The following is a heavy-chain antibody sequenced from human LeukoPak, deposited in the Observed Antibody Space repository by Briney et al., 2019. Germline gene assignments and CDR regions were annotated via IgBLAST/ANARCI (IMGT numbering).Heavy chain of an antibody. Sequence: SETLSLNCTVSGGSVSGTTYWIRQPPGKGLEWIGSIFYSGNTYYNPSLKSRVTISVDTPKNQFSLKLSSVTAADTAVYYCARDSPVAVAFGGPSQFDYWGQGTLVTVSS. V-gene: IGHV4-39*07. D-gene: IGHD6-19*01. CDR2: IFYSGNT. CDR1: GGSVSGTTY. J-gene: IGHJ4*02. CDR3: ARDSPVAVAFGGPSQFDY.